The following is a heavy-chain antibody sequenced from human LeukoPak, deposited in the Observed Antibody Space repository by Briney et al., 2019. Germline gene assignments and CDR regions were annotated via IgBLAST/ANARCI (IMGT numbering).Heavy chain of an antibody. Sequence: GGSLRLSCAASGFTFSSYSMNWVRQAPGKGLEWVSSISSSSNYIYYADSVKGRFTISRDDAKNSLYLQMNSLRAEDAAVYYCAGDRVPMHWYFDLWGRGTLVTVSS. J-gene: IGHJ2*01. CDR2: ISSSSNYI. CDR1: GFTFSSYS. CDR3: AGDRVPMHWYFDL. V-gene: IGHV3-21*01.